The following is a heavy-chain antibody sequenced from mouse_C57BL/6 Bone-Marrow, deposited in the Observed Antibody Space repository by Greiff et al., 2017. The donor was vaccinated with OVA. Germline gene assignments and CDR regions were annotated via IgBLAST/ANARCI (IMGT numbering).Heavy chain of an antibody. CDR1: GYTFTSYW. J-gene: IGHJ3*01. V-gene: IGHV1-5*01. CDR2: IYPGNSDT. CDR3: TRRRGYGYDSWFAY. D-gene: IGHD2-2*01. Sequence: DVQLQESGTVLARPGASVKMSCKTSGYTFTSYWMHWVKQRPGQGLEWIGAIYPGNSDTSYNQKFKGKAKLTAVTSASTAYMELSSLTNEDSAVYYCTRRRGYGYDSWFAYWGQGTLVTVSA.